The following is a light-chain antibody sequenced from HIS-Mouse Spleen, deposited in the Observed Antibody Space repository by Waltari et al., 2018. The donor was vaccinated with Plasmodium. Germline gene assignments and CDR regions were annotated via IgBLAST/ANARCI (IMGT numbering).Light chain of an antibody. V-gene: IGLV3-27*01. J-gene: IGLJ3*02. CDR3: YSAADNNLV. Sequence: SYELTQPSSVSVSPGQTARITCSGDVLAKKYARWFQQKPGQAPGLGMYKDSERPSGVPERFSGSSSGPTVTLTISGAQVEDEADYYCYSAADNNLVFGGGTKLTVL. CDR2: KDS. CDR1: VLAKKY.